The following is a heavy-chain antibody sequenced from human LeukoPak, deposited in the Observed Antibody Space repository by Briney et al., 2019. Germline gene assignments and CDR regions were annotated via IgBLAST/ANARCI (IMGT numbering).Heavy chain of an antibody. D-gene: IGHD3-22*01. CDR3: ARGPDSSGSYFDY. CDR1: GFTFSNYG. CDR2: ISYYGSNT. Sequence: PGRSLRLSCAASGFTFSNYGMHWVRQAPGKGLEWVAIISYYGSNTYYADSVKGRFTISRDNSKNTLYLQMNSLRAEDTAVYYCARGPDSSGSYFDYWGQGTLVTVSS. J-gene: IGHJ4*02. V-gene: IGHV3-30*03.